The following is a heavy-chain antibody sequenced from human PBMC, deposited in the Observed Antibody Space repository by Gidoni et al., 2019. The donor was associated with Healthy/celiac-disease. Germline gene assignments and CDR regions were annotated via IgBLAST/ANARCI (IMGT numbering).Heavy chain of an antibody. J-gene: IGHJ4*02. CDR2: VTPSGGRT. Sequence: QVQLVQSGAEVMKPGASVNVSCKASGYMFTSYYMHWVRQAPGQGLEWLGIVTPSGGRTTYAQKSQGRVTMTSDTSTSTVYMELSSLGSEDTAVYFCARGDNTGDFDYWGQGTLVTVSS. V-gene: IGHV1-46*01. CDR3: ARGDNTGDFDY. D-gene: IGHD3-10*01. CDR1: GYMFTSYY.